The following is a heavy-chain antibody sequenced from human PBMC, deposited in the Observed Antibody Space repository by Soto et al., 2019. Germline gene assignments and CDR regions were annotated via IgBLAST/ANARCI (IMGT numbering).Heavy chain of an antibody. D-gene: IGHD6-19*01. J-gene: IGHJ4*01. CDR1: GFSFSSYW. Sequence: PGEFRRLSYAASGFSFSSYWMRWVRQASGKGLEWVANIKQDGSEKYYVDSVKGRFTLSRDNAKNSLQLQMSSLRDEDTAIYFCARVAYGNGWIFDYWGQGTLVTDSS. CDR3: ARVAYGNGWIFDY. V-gene: IGHV3-7*01. CDR2: IKQDGSEK.